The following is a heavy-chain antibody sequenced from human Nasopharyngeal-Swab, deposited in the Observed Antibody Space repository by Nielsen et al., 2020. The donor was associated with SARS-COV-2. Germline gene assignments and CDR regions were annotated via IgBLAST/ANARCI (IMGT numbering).Heavy chain of an antibody. D-gene: IGHD2-2*01. V-gene: IGHV4-38-2*02. J-gene: IGHJ4*02. CDR3: ARDIVVVPAALSQYYFDY. CDR2: IYHSGST. Sequence: SETLSLTCNVSGYSISSGYYWGWIRQPPGKGLEWIGSIYHSGSTYYNPSLKSRVTISVDTSKNQFSLKLSSVTAADTAVYYCARDIVVVPAALSQYYFDYWGQGTLVTVSS. CDR1: GYSISSGYY.